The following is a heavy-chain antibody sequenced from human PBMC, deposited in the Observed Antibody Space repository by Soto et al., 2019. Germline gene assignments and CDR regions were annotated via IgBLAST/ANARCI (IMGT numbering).Heavy chain of an antibody. CDR1: GFTFSSYG. J-gene: IGHJ3*02. CDR3: ERFGLECVVFVI. V-gene: IGHV3-30*03. Sequence: GGSLRLSCAASGFTFSSYGMHWVRQAPGKGLEWVAVISYDGSNKYYADSVKGRFTISRDNAKNSLYLQMNSLRAEDTAVYYCERFGLECVVFVIGGQGTLVPVS. D-gene: IGHD3-16*01. CDR2: ISYDGSNK.